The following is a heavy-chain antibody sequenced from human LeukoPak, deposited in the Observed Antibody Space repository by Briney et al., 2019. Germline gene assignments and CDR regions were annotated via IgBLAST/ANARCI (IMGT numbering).Heavy chain of an antibody. Sequence: GGSLRLSCAASGFTFSSYWMTWVRQAPGKGLEGVGNINQDGGEKYYVDSVKGRFTISRDNAKNSLYLQMNSLRAADPAVYHCATGSSCATCYLPDYWGQGTLVTVSS. V-gene: IGHV3-7*01. CDR2: INQDGGEK. J-gene: IGHJ4*02. CDR3: ATGSSCATCYLPDY. CDR1: GFTFSSYW. D-gene: IGHD2-2*01.